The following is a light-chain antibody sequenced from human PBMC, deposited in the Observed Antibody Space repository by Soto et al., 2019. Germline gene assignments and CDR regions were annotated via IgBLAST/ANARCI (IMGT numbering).Light chain of an antibody. Sequence: QSVLTQPASVSGSPGQSITISCTGTSSDIGGYNYVFWFQHLWNPQLPGTAPKLLISRNNRRPSGVPDRFSAYKSGTSASLAISGLRSEDEAVYYCGAWDDSLSAGVFGGGTKVTVL. CDR3: GAWDDSLSAGV. CDR1: SSDIGGYNY. J-gene: IGLJ3*02. CDR2: RNN. V-gene: IGLV1-47*01.